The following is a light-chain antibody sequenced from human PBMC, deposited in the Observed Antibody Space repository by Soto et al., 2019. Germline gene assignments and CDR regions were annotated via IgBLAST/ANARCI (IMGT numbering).Light chain of an antibody. J-gene: IGLJ2*01. CDR1: RSNIGSRY. Sequence: QSVLTQPPSASGTPGHRVTISCSGSRSNIGSRYVYWYQQLPGTAPKLLIYRNNQRPSGVPDRFSGSKSGTSASLAISGLRSEDEAEYYCGAWDDSLSGPLFGGGTKLTVL. CDR2: RNN. V-gene: IGLV1-47*01. CDR3: GAWDDSLSGPL.